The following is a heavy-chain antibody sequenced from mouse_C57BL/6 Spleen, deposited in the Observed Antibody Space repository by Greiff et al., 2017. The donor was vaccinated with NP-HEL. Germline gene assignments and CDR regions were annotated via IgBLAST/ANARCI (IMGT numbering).Heavy chain of an antibody. CDR3: ARRTPLTVVFDY. CDR1: GYTFTSYW. D-gene: IGHD1-1*01. V-gene: IGHV1-69*01. CDR2: IDPSDSYT. J-gene: IGHJ2*01. Sequence: QVQLQQPGAELVMPGASVKLSCKASGYTFTSYWMHWVKQRPGQGLEWIGEIDPSDSYTNYNQKFKGKSTLTVDKSSSTAYMQLSSLTSEDSAVYYGARRTPLTVVFDYWGQGTTLTVSS.